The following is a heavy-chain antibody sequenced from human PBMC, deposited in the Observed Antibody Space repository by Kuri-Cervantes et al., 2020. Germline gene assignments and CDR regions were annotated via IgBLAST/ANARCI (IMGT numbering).Heavy chain of an antibody. Sequence: GGSLRLSCSASGFTFSTYSMNWVRQAPGKGLEWVSSISSSSSYIYYEDSVKGRFTISRDNAKNSLYLQMNSLRAEDTAVYYCAIVVVISRPPKRRPYMDVWGKGTTVTVSS. CDR2: ISSSSSYI. CDR1: GFTFSTYS. J-gene: IGHJ6*03. CDR3: AIVVVISRPPKRRPYMDV. D-gene: IGHD3-22*01. V-gene: IGHV3-21*01.